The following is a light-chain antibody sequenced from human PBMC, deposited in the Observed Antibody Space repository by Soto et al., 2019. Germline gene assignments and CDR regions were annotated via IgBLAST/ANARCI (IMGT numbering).Light chain of an antibody. CDR1: TSNIGAGYD. J-gene: IGLJ3*02. Sequence: QSALTQPPSVSGAPGQRVTISCTGSTSNIGAGYDVHWYQQLPGTAPKLLIHGNSNRPSGVPDRFSGSKSGTSASLAITGLQAEDEADYYCQSYDSRLRGAVFGGGTKLTVL. CDR2: GNS. V-gene: IGLV1-40*01. CDR3: QSYDSRLRGAV.